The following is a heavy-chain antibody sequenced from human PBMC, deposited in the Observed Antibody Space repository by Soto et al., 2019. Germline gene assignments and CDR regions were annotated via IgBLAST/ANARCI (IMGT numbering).Heavy chain of an antibody. V-gene: IGHV3-23*01. Sequence: WWSLRLSCVASSFTFDSCAMNWIRQAPAKGLEWVSVIIGCGTSTYYAASVNGRFTVSRHNSKNTMYLQMTRLSAEDKGLYYCDKERSLYDFRIVPAATLIGMAVCGKGPTVTV. D-gene: IGHD3-3*01. CDR2: IIGCGTST. CDR1: SFTFDSCA. CDR3: DKERSLYDFRIVPAATLIGMAV. J-gene: IGHJ6*04.